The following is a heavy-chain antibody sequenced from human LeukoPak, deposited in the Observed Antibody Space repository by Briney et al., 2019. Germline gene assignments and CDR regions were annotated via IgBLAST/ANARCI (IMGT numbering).Heavy chain of an antibody. CDR2: ISGSGGST. J-gene: IGHJ4*02. D-gene: IGHD3-10*01. CDR3: AKDLYYYGSGSYYLDY. CDR1: GFTFSSYA. Sequence: GGSLRLSCAASGFTFSSYAMSWVRQAPGKGLEWVSAISGSGGSTYYADSVKGRFTISRDNFKNTLYLQMNSLRAEDTAVYYCAKDLYYYGSGSYYLDYWGQGTLVTVSS. V-gene: IGHV3-23*01.